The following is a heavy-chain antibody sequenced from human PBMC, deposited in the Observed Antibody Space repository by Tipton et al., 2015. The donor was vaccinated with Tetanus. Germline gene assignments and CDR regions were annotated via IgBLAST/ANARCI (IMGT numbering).Heavy chain of an antibody. CDR3: ARGYYDSNGFRFDY. D-gene: IGHD3-22*01. CDR2: ISGSGII. J-gene: IGHJ4*02. CDR1: GFTFSSYE. Sequence: SLRLSCAASGFTFSSYEMNWVRQAPGKGLEWISDISGSGIIHHTDSGRLAISRDNTKNSLYLQMNSLRAEDTAVYYCARGYYDSNGFRFDYWGQGTLVTVSS. V-gene: IGHV3-48*03.